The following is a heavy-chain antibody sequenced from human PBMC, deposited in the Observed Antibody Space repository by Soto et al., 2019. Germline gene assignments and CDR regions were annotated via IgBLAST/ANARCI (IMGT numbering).Heavy chain of an antibody. CDR1: GFTVSSNY. J-gene: IGHJ4*02. V-gene: IGHV3-66*01. Sequence: GGSLRLSCAASGFTVSSNYMSWVRQAPGKGLEWVSVIYSGGSTYYADSVKGRFTISRDNSKNTLYLQMNSLRAEDTAVYYCARSPATVTTLGYHYWGQGTLVTVSS. D-gene: IGHD4-4*01. CDR3: ARSPATVTTLGYHY. CDR2: IYSGGST.